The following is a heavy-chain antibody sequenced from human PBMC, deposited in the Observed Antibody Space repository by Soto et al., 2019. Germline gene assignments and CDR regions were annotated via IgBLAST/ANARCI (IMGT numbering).Heavy chain of an antibody. Sequence: QVQLVQSGAEVKKPGASVKVSCKASGYTFTSYGISWVRQAPGQGLEWMGWISAYNGNTNYAQKLQGRVTMTTDTSTSTAYMELRSLRSDDTAVYYSARVATTVTTGYYYYYMDVWGKGTTVTVSS. J-gene: IGHJ6*03. D-gene: IGHD4-17*01. CDR3: ARVATTVTTGYYYYYMDV. CDR2: ISAYNGNT. V-gene: IGHV1-18*01. CDR1: GYTFTSYG.